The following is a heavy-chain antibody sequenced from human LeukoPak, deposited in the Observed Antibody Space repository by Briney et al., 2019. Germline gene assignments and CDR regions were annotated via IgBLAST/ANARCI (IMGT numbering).Heavy chain of an antibody. CDR1: GYSITSYY. V-gene: IGHV4-59*01. J-gene: IGHJ4*02. CDR2: IFYSGNT. D-gene: IGHD5-24*01. CDR3: ARVFRRDGYFDY. Sequence: SETLSLTCTVSGYSITSYYWSWIRQPPGKGLEWIGYIFYSGNTDYNPSLKSRVTISVDTSRNQFSLKLDSVTVADTAVYYCARVFRRDGYFDYWGQGTLVTVSS.